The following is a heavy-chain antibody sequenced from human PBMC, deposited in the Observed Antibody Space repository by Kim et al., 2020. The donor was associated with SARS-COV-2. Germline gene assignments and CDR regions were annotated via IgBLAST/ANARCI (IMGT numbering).Heavy chain of an antibody. V-gene: IGHV1-69*13. CDR1: GCTFSSYA. CDR2: IIPIYGTA. J-gene: IGHJ4*02. D-gene: IGHD1-26*01. Sequence: SVKVSCKASGCTFSSYAISWVRQAPGQGLEWMGGIIPIYGTAHYAQKLQGRVTITADASTSTAYMELSSLRSEDTAVYYCAREWGATVDYFDYWGQGT. CDR3: AREWGATVDYFDY.